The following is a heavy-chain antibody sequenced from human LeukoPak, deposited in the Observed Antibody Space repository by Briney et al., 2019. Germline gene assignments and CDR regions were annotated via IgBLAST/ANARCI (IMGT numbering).Heavy chain of an antibody. J-gene: IGHJ6*02. Sequence: SVKVSCKASGGTFSSYAISWVRQAPGQGLEWMGRIIPILGIANYAQKFQGRVTITADKSTSTAYMELSSLRSEDTAVYYCARDREMATIWFYYYGMDVWGQGTTVTVSS. CDR1: GGTFSSYA. CDR3: ARDREMATIWFYYYGMDV. D-gene: IGHD5-24*01. CDR2: IIPILGIA. V-gene: IGHV1-69*04.